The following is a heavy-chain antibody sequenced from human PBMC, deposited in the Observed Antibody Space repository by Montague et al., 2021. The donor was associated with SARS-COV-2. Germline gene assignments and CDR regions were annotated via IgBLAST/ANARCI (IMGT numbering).Heavy chain of an antibody. J-gene: IGHJ5*01. CDR1: GVAVLRYY. D-gene: IGHD2-2*01. CDR3: ARGMAPEGRWFDS. CDR2: IFVGAST. V-gene: IGHV4-4*07. Sequence: SETLSLTCSVSGVAVLRYYWSWLRPAAGSHLECIGRIFVGASTDYNPSLMSRFSLSGDKSKNQFSLKVTSVTAADTAIYYCARGMAPEGRWFDSWGHGMLVTVSS.